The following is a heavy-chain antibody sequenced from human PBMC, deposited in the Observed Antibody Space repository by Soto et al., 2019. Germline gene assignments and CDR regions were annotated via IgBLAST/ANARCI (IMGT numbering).Heavy chain of an antibody. CDR1: GFTFSSYA. Sequence: PGGSLRLSCAASGFTFSSYAMIWVRQAPGKGLEWVSVISGTGGTTYYADSVKGRFTISRDNSKNTLYLQMNSLRAEDTAVYYCAKSSRIAAAWHDYWGQGALVTVSS. CDR3: AKSSRIAAAWHDY. J-gene: IGHJ4*02. CDR2: ISGTGGTT. V-gene: IGHV3-23*01. D-gene: IGHD6-13*01.